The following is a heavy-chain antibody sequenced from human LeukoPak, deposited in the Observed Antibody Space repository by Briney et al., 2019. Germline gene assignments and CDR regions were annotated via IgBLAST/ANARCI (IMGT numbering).Heavy chain of an antibody. V-gene: IGHV5-51*01. D-gene: IGHD3-9*01. J-gene: IGHJ3*02. CDR2: IYPGDSDT. CDR3: ARSLRYFDWLLPDGDAFDI. CDR1: GYSFTSYW. Sequence: GESLKISCKGSGYSFTSYWIGWVRQMPGKGLEWMGIIYPGDSDTRYSPSFQGQVTISADKSISTAHLQWSSLKASDTAMYYCARSLRYFDWLLPDGDAFDIWGQGTMVTVSS.